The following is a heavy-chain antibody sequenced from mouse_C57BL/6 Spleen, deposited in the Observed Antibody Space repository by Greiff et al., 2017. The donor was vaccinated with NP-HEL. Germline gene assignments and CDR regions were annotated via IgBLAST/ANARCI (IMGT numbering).Heavy chain of an antibody. CDR3: ARSGITTAWDY. J-gene: IGHJ4*01. CDR1: GYAFSSSW. CDR2: IYPGDGDT. Sequence: LQESGPELVKPGASVKISCKASGYAFSSSWMNWVKQRPGKGLEWIGRIYPGDGDTNYNGKFKGKATLTADKSSSTAYMQLSSLTSEDSAVYFCARSGITTAWDYWGQGTSVTVSS. V-gene: IGHV1-82*01. D-gene: IGHD1-2*01.